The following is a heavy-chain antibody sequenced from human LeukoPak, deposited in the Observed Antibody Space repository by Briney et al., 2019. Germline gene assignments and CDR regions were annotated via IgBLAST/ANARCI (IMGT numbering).Heavy chain of an antibody. V-gene: IGHV3-23*01. J-gene: IGHJ4*02. CDR2: ISGSGGST. CDR1: GFTFSSYA. D-gene: IGHD4-17*01. Sequence: GGSLRLSCAASGFTFSSYAMSWVRQAPGKGLEWVSAISGSGGSTYYADSVKGRFTISRDNSKNTLYLQMNSQRAEDTAVYYCAKVSRSDDYGDPTADYWGRGTLVTVSS. CDR3: AKVSRSDDYGDPTADY.